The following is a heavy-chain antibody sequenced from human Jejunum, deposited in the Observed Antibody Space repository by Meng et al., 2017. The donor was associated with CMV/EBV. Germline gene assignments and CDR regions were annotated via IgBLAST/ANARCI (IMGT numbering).Heavy chain of an antibody. Sequence: SGFTVSSNSLSWVRQAPGKGLEWVSIIYSGGTAYYADYVKGRFTISRDNSKNALSLQMGSLRAEDTAVYYCARQTVVAGSYYGMDVWGQGTTVTVSS. J-gene: IGHJ6*02. CDR1: GFTVSSNS. CDR2: IYSGGTA. CDR3: ARQTVVAGSYYGMDV. D-gene: IGHD2-2*01. V-gene: IGHV3-66*02.